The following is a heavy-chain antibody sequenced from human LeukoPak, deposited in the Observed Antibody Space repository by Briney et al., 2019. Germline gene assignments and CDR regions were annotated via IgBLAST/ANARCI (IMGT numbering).Heavy chain of an antibody. CDR1: GFTFSSYS. V-gene: IGHV3-21*01. CDR3: ARDQTSGSFTLWYYYMDV. D-gene: IGHD1-26*01. Sequence: GGSLRLSCAASGFTFSSYSMNWVRQAPGKGLEWVSSISSSSSYIYYADSVKGRFTISRDNAKNSLYLQMNSLRAEDTAVYYCARDQTSGSFTLWYYYMDVWGKGTTVTVSS. J-gene: IGHJ6*03. CDR2: ISSSSSYI.